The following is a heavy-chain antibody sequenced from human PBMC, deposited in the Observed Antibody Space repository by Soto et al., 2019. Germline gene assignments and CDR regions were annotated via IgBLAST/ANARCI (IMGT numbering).Heavy chain of an antibody. D-gene: IGHD3-22*01. J-gene: IGHJ4*02. V-gene: IGHV4-31*03. CDR3: ARYYDSSGYHRGYYFDY. Sequence: SETLSLTCTVSGGSISSGGYYWSWIRQHPGKGLEWIGYIYYSGSTYYNPSLKSRVTISVDTSKNQFSLKLSSVTAADTAVYYCARYYDSSGYHRGYYFDYWGQGTLVTVSS. CDR1: GGSISSGGYY. CDR2: IYYSGST.